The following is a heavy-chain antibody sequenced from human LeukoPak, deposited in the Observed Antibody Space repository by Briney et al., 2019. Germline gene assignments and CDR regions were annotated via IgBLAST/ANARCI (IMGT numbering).Heavy chain of an antibody. V-gene: IGHV3-23*01. Sequence: GGSLRLSCAASGFTFSNHVMIWVRQAPGKGLEWVSGITASGDSTYYADSVKGRFTMSRDNSKNTVYLQMNSLRVDDTAVYYCARREIVVVVSASDYWGQGTLVTVSS. J-gene: IGHJ4*02. CDR1: GFTFSNHV. D-gene: IGHD2-15*01. CDR3: ARREIVVVVSASDY. CDR2: ITASGDST.